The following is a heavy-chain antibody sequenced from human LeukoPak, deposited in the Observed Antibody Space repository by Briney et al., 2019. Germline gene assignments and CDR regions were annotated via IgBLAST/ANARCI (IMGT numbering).Heavy chain of an antibody. CDR2: VNPYNGDT. CDR1: GYTSTSNG. J-gene: IGHJ4*02. CDR3: ARPAQHRYYYDSSAYRYYFDY. Sequence: ASVKVSCRASGYTSTSNGLTWVRQAPGQGLEWMGWVNPYNGDTFYLETLQDRLTMTTDTSTNTAYMELRGLKFDDTAVYYCARPAQHRYYYDSSAYRYYFDYWGQGTLVTVSS. V-gene: IGHV1-18*01. D-gene: IGHD3-22*01.